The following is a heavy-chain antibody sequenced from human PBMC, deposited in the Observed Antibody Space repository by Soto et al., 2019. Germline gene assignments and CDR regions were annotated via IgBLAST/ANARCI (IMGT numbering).Heavy chain of an antibody. CDR3: VKVPDRIAAARRYFQH. CDR2: ISSNGGST. Sequence: GGSLRLSCSASGFTFSSYAMHWVRQAPWKGLEYVSAISSNGGSTYYADSVKGRFTISRDNSKNTLYLQMSSLRAEDTAVYYCVKVPDRIAAARRYFQHWGQGTLVTVSS. J-gene: IGHJ1*01. V-gene: IGHV3-64D*08. CDR1: GFTFSSYA. D-gene: IGHD6-13*01.